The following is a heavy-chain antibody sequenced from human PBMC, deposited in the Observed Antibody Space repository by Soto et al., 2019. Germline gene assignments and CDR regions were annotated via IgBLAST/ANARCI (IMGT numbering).Heavy chain of an antibody. CDR3: ARDRCSSTTCAGGFWYFEL. V-gene: IGHV1-69*08. J-gene: IGHJ2*01. CDR2: IIPVLGLP. Sequence: QVQLVQSGAEVKKPGSSVKVSCKASGGTFSSYTISWVRQAPGQGLEWMGRIIPVLGLPNYAQKFQGRVTITAEKTTSPAYMELSSLRSEDTAVYYCARDRCSSTTCAGGFWYFELWGRGTLVTVTS. CDR1: GGTFSSYT. D-gene: IGHD2-2*01.